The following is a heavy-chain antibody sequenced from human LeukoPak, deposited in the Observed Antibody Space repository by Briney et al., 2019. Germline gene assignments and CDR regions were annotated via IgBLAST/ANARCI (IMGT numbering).Heavy chain of an antibody. CDR2: IWYDGSNK. J-gene: IGHJ4*02. V-gene: IGHV3-33*01. CDR1: GFTFSSYG. D-gene: IGHD3-22*01. Sequence: GGSLRLSCAASGFTFSSYGMHWVRQAPGKGLEWVAVIWYDGSNKYYADSVKGRFTISRDNSKNTLYLQMNSLRAEDTAVYYCARGTRAPYDSSGYSPLSYWGQGTLVTVSP. CDR3: ARGTRAPYDSSGYSPLSY.